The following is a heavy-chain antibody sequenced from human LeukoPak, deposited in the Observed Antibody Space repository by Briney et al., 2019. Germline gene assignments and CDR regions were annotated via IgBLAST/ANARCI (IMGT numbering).Heavy chain of an antibody. CDR3: AREEYDSSGYYPYYFDY. CDR2: ISPSGST. J-gene: IGHJ4*02. CDR1: GGSISSYY. D-gene: IGHD3-22*01. Sequence: SETLSLTCTVSGGSISSYYWSWIRQPAGKGLEWIGRISPSGSTNYNPSLKSRVTMSVDTSKNQFSLKLSSVTAADTAVYYCAREEYDSSGYYPYYFDYWGQGTLVTVSS. V-gene: IGHV4-4*07.